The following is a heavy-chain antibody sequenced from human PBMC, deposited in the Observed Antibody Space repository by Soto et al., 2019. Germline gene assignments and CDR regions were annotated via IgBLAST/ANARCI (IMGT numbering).Heavy chain of an antibody. J-gene: IGHJ4*02. CDR1: GGSISSSSYY. V-gene: IGHV4-39*01. CDR2: IYYSGST. D-gene: IGHD2-8*02. CDR3: ARLYGYSFDY. Sequence: SETLSLTCTVSGGSISSSSYYWGWIRQPPGKGLEWIGSIYYSGSTYYNPSLKSRVTISVDTSKNQFSLKLSSVTAADTAVYYCARLYGYSFDYWGQGTLVTVSS.